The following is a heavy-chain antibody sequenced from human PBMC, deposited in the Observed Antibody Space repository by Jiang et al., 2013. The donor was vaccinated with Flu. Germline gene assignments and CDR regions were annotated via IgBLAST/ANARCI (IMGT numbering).Heavy chain of an antibody. CDR3: ASTLRFLRVGMDV. J-gene: IGHJ6*02. CDR1: GYTFTSYD. V-gene: IGHV1-8*01. D-gene: IGHD3-3*01. CDR2: MNPNSGNT. Sequence: SVKVSCRTSGYTFTSYDINWVRQATGQGLEWMGWMNPNSGNTGYAQKFQGRVTMTRNTSISTAYMELSSLRSEDTAVYYCASTLRFLRVGMDVWGQGTTVTVSS.